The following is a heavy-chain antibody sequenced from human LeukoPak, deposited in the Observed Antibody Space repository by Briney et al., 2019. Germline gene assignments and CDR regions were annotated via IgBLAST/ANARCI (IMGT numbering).Heavy chain of an antibody. J-gene: IGHJ5*02. CDR1: GGTFSTYA. Sequence: GASVKVSCKASGGTFSTYAISWVRQAPGQGLELMGGIIPIFGPPNYAQKFQGRVTITADESTYTAYMELSSLRSEDTAVYYCATDSGDYGWGTNWFDPWGQGTLVTVSS. CDR3: ATDSGDYGWGTNWFDP. CDR2: IIPIFGPP. V-gene: IGHV1-69*01. D-gene: IGHD4-17*01.